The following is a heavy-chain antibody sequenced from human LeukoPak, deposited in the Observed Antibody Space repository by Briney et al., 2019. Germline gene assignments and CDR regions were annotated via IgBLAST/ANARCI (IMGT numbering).Heavy chain of an antibody. Sequence: ASVKVSCKASGYTFTNYAIHWVRQAPGQRFEWMGWINAANGHTKYSQEFQDRITITRDTSATTAYMELNNLRSEDMARYYCARRGAADWFDPWGQGTLVTVSS. CDR1: GYTFTNYA. J-gene: IGHJ5*02. D-gene: IGHD2-15*01. CDR3: ARRGAADWFDP. V-gene: IGHV1-3*03. CDR2: INAANGHT.